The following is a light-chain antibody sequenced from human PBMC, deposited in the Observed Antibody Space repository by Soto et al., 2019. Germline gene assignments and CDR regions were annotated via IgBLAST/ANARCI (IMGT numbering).Light chain of an antibody. CDR1: SSDVGGYNY. CDR3: SSYTSSSTYVV. Sequence: QSALTQPASVSGSPGQSITISCIGTSSDVGGYNYVSWYQQHPGKAPQLIIYDVTNRPSGVSNRFSGSKSGNTASLTVSGLQAEDEADYYCSSYTSSSTYVVFGGGTKVTVL. CDR2: DVT. V-gene: IGLV2-14*03. J-gene: IGLJ2*01.